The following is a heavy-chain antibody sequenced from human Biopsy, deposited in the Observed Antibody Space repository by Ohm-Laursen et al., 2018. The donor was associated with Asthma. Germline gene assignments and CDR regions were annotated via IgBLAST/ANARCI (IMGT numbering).Heavy chain of an antibody. CDR2: ISWNSRSI. V-gene: IGHV3-9*01. CDR3: RALPTRTMYFDS. Sequence: SLRLSCTASGLNFEVYVMHWVRQAPGKGLEWVSGISWNSRSIGYGDSVKGRFTISRDNTKNSLYLQMNSLSPEDTAMYYCRALPTRTMYFDSWGQGTLVTVSS. J-gene: IGHJ4*02. CDR1: GLNFEVYV. D-gene: IGHD4/OR15-4a*01.